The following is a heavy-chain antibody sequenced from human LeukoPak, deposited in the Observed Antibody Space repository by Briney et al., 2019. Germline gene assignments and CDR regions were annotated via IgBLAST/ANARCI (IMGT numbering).Heavy chain of an antibody. D-gene: IGHD3-16*01. CDR2: IRPDGGET. Sequence: GGSLRLSCAASGFTFTNHWMHWVRQAPGKGLVWVSRIRPDGGETNHADSVKGRFTISRDNAKNTLYLQMNSLGAEDTAWYYCGRVPVLGWGSFDFWGQGALVTVSS. V-gene: IGHV3-74*01. J-gene: IGHJ4*02. CDR3: GRVPVLGWGSFDF. CDR1: GFTFTNHW.